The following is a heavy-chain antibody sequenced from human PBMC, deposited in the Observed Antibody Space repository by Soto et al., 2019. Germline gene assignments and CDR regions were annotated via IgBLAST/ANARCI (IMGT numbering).Heavy chain of an antibody. J-gene: IGHJ3*02. CDR3: ARANDFNAFDI. CDR1: GFSVSGGY. V-gene: IGHV3-53*04. D-gene: IGHD2-21*02. Sequence: EVQLVESGGDLVQPGGSLRLSCAASGFSVSGGYMNWVRQAPGKGLEWVSVIYSGGSTYQANSVKGRFTISRHDSQNPLYLQMNSLRPEDSAVYYCARANDFNAFDIWGQGTMVKVSS. CDR2: IYSGGST.